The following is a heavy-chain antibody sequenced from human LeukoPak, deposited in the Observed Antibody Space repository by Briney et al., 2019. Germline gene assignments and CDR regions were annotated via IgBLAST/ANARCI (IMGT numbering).Heavy chain of an antibody. Sequence: GGSLRLSCAASEFTFSSHAMSWVRQAPGKGLEWVSVIYSGGSTYYADSVKGRFTISRDNSKNTLYLQMNSLRAEDTAVYYCARDLSRGSYYYFDYWGQGTLVTVSS. D-gene: IGHD1-26*01. J-gene: IGHJ4*02. V-gene: IGHV3-53*01. CDR2: IYSGGST. CDR3: ARDLSRGSYYYFDY. CDR1: EFTFSSHA.